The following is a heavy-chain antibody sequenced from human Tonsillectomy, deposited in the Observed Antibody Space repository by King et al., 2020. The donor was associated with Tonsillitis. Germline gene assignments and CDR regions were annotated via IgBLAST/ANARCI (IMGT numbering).Heavy chain of an antibody. Sequence: VQLVESGGGLVQPGRSLRLSCAASGFTFDDYAMHWVRQAPGKGLEWVSGISWKSGSIGYADSVKGRFTISRDNAKNSLYLQMNSLRAEDTALYYCAKVGGYSGYDPFDYWGQGTLVTVSS. CDR2: ISWKSGSI. CDR3: AKVGGYSGYDPFDY. CDR1: GFTFDDYA. D-gene: IGHD5-12*01. J-gene: IGHJ4*02. V-gene: IGHV3-9*01.